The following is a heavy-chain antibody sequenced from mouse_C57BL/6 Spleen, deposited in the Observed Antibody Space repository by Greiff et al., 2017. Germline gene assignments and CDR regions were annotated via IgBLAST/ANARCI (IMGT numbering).Heavy chain of an antibody. Sequence: QVQLQQSGAELVRPGTSVKMSCKASGYTFTNYWIGWAKQRPGHGLEWIGDIYPGGGYTNYNEKFKGKATLTADTSSSTAYMQLSSLTSEDSAVYYCARSYYGSSFAYWGQGTLVTVSA. D-gene: IGHD1-1*01. CDR1: GYTFTNYW. V-gene: IGHV1-63*01. J-gene: IGHJ3*01. CDR3: ARSYYGSSFAY. CDR2: IYPGGGYT.